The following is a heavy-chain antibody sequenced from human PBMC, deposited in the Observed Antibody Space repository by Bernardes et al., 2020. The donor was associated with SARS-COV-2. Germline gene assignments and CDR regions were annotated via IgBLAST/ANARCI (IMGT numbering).Heavy chain of an antibody. CDR2: IQHNGNT. CDR3: ARSSRAAAGKFDY. V-gene: IGHV4-38-2*02. J-gene: IGHJ4*02. Sequence: LSLTCTVSGSSITSADYWGWIRQPPEKGLEWIGSIQHNGNTYYNPSLKIRVTMSVDTSKNHFSLKLSSVTAADTAVYYCARSSRAAAGKFDYWGQGTLVTVSS. CDR1: GSSITSADY. D-gene: IGHD6-25*01.